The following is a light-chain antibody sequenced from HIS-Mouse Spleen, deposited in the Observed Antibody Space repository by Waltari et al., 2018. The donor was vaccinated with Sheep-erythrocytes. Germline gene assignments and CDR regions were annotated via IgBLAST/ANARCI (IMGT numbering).Light chain of an antibody. V-gene: IGKV1-39*01. CDR3: RQSYSTPGT. CDR2: SAS. J-gene: IGKJ1*01. Sequence: DIQLTQSPSSLSASVADSVTITCRASQSISSFLNWYHQKPRKAPKLLISSASSMQSTVPSMFSGSGSGTDVTHTISSLQHEDFATYDGRQSYSTPGTFSQATKVEIK. CDR1: QSISSF.